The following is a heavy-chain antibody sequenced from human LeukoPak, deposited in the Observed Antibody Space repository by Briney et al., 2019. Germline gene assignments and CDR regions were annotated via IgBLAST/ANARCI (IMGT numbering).Heavy chain of an antibody. D-gene: IGHD2-2*01. J-gene: IGHJ4*02. Sequence: SETLSLTCTVSGGSISSSSYYWGWIRQPPGKGLEWIGCIYYSGSTYYTPSLKSRVTISVDTSKNQFSLKLSSVTAADTAVYYCARRSVVPAANPPTYYFDSWGQGTLVTVSS. CDR1: GGSISSSSYY. CDR3: ARRSVVPAANPPTYYFDS. V-gene: IGHV4-39*01. CDR2: IYYSGST.